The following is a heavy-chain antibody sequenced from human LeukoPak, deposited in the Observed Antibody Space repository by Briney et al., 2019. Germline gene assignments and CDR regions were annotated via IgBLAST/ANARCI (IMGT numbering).Heavy chain of an antibody. V-gene: IGHV1-46*01. CDR2: INPSGGST. D-gene: IGHD2-2*01. Sequence: ASVRVSCKASGYTFTSYYMHWVRQAPGQGLEWMGIINPSGGSTSYAQKFQGRVTMTRDTSTSTVYMERSSLRSEDTAVYYCAGVRPAAEASYPDYWGQGTLVTVSS. CDR3: AGVRPAAEASYPDY. J-gene: IGHJ4*02. CDR1: GYTFTSYY.